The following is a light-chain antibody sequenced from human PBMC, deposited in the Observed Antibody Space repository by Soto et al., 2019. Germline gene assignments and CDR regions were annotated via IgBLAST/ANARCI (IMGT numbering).Light chain of an antibody. CDR1: SSDVGGYNY. J-gene: IGLJ2*01. V-gene: IGLV2-11*01. CDR3: CSYAGSDTDV. Sequence: QSALTQPRSMSGSPGQSVTISCTGTSSDVGGYNYVSWYQQHPGKAPKLIIYEVSERPSGVPDRFSGSKSDNTASLTISGLQAGDEADYYCCSYAGSDTDVFGGGTKLTVL. CDR2: EVS.